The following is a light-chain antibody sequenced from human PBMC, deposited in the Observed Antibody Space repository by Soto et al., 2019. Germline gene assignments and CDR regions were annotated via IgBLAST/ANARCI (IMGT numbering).Light chain of an antibody. CDR3: ASWDDSLNGPV. V-gene: IGLV1-36*01. CDR1: SSNIGNNA. CDR2: YDD. Sequence: QSVLTQPPSVSEAPRQRVTISCSGSSSNIGNNAVNWYQQLPGKAPKLLIYYDDLLPSGVSDRSSGSKSGTSASLAISGLKSEAGAGHSCASWDDSLNGPVCGGRTKLTVI. J-gene: IGLJ2*01.